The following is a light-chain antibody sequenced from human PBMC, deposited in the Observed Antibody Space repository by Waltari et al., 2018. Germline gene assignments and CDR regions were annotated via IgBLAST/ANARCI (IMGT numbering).Light chain of an antibody. CDR1: QRLSKNY. CDR2: GAS. Sequence: VLTQSPVILSLSPGESATLSCRVSQRLSKNYLAWYRQKPGRAPTLLIYGASSRATGIPDRFSGSGSGTDFSLTINRREPEDFAVYYCQQYGSSVMYTFGQGTKLEIK. J-gene: IGKJ2*01. V-gene: IGKV3-20*01. CDR3: QQYGSSVMYT.